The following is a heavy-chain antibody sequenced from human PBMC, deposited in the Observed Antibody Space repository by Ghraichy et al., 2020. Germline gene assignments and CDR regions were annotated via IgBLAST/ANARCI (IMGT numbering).Heavy chain of an antibody. CDR3: ASLMVTFDS. CDR2: ITSSSSTI. V-gene: IGHV3-48*02. J-gene: IGHJ4*02. D-gene: IGHD2-8*01. CDR1: GFTFSSYS. Sequence: GGSLRLSCAASGFTFSSYSMNWVRQAPGKGLEWVSYITSSSSTIYHADSVKGRFTISRDNAKTSLYLQMNSLRDEDTAVYYCASLMVTFDSWGQGTLVTVSS.